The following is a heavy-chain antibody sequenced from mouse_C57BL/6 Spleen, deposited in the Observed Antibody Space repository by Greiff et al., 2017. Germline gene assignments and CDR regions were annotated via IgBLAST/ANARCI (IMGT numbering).Heavy chain of an antibody. CDR2: ISDGGSYT. V-gene: IGHV5-4*01. D-gene: IGHD1-1*01. CDR3: ARYYYGSSFDY. Sequence: EVQRVESGGGLVKPGGSLKLSCAASGFTFSSYAMSWVRQTPEKRLEWVATISDGGSYTYYPDNVKGRFTISRDNAKNNLYLQMSHLKSEDTAMYYCARYYYGSSFDYWGQGTTLTVSS. J-gene: IGHJ2*01. CDR1: GFTFSSYA.